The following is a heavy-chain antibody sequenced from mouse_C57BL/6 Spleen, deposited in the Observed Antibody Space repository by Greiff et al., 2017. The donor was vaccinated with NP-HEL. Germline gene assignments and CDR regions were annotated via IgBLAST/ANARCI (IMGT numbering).Heavy chain of an antibody. Sequence: QVQLQQSGPELVKPGASVKISCKASGYAFSSSWMNWVKQRPGKGLEWIGRIYPGDGDTNYNGKFKGKATLTAAKSSSTAYMQLSSLTSEDSAVYFCARWKKSYYGSRDYGGQGTTLTVSS. D-gene: IGHD1-1*01. CDR1: GYAFSSSW. V-gene: IGHV1-82*01. J-gene: IGHJ2*01. CDR2: IYPGDGDT. CDR3: ARWKKSYYGSRDY.